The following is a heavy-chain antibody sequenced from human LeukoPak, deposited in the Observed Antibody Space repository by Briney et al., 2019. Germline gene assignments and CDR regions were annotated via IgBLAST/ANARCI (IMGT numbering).Heavy chain of an antibody. Sequence: VASVKVSCKASGYTFTGYYMHWVRQAPGQGLEWMGWINPNSGGTNYAQKFQGRVTMTRDTSISTAYMELSRLRSDDTAVYYCARDGGSYYRWFDPWGQGTLVTVSS. CDR2: INPNSGGT. CDR3: ARDGGSYYRWFDP. J-gene: IGHJ5*02. V-gene: IGHV1-2*02. D-gene: IGHD1-26*01. CDR1: GYTFTGYY.